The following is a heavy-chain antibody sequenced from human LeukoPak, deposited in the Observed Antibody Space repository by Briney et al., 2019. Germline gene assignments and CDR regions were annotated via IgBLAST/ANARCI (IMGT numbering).Heavy chain of an antibody. D-gene: IGHD3-22*01. J-gene: IGHJ4*02. CDR3: TRHRAYYDSSGSDY. CDR2: IRSKANSYAT. V-gene: IGHV3-73*01. Sequence: GGSLRLSCAASEFTFSSYAVSWVRQASGKGLEWVGRIRSKANSYATAYAASVKGRFTISRDDSKNTAYLQMNSLKTEDTAVYYCTRHRAYYDSSGSDYWGQGTLVTVSS. CDR1: EFTFSSYA.